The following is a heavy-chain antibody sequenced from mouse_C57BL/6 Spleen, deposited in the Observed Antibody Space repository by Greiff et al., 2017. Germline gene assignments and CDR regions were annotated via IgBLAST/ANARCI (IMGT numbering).Heavy chain of an antibody. D-gene: IGHD2-5*01. J-gene: IGHJ3*01. V-gene: IGHV2-2*01. Sequence: VKLMESGPGLVQPSQSLSITCTVSGFSLTSYGVHWVRQSPGKGLEWLGVIWSGGSTDYNAAFISRLSISKDNSKSQVFFKMNSLQADDTAIYYCASHSNYEFAYWGQGTLVTVSA. CDR3: ASHSNYEFAY. CDR2: IWSGGST. CDR1: GFSLTSYG.